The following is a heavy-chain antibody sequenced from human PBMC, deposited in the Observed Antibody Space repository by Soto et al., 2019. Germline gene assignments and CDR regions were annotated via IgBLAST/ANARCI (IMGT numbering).Heavy chain of an antibody. J-gene: IGHJ4*02. Sequence: EVYLLESGGGLVQPGGSLRLSCAASGFTFSNYAMNWVRQAPGKGLEWVSCISGTSGTTYYADSVKGRFTISRDNSKNPLYLQMNSLRADDAAVYYCAKQPVPTRLWHFDFWGQGALVTVSS. D-gene: IGHD5-12*01. V-gene: IGHV3-23*01. CDR2: ISGTSGTT. CDR3: AKQPVPTRLWHFDF. CDR1: GFTFSNYA.